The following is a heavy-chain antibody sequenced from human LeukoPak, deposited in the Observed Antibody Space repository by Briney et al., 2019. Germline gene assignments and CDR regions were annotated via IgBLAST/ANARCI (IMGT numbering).Heavy chain of an antibody. CDR2: IKLDGSEK. J-gene: IGHJ4*02. CDR3: ARALPGSSWYLVY. CDR1: GFTFGKYW. D-gene: IGHD6-13*01. Sequence: PGGSLRLSCVASGFTFGKYWMSWVRQAPGKGLEWVANIKLDGSEKNYVDSVKGRFTISRDNAKNSLYLQMNSLRAEDTAVYYCARALPGSSWYLVYWGQGTLVTVSS. V-gene: IGHV3-7*01.